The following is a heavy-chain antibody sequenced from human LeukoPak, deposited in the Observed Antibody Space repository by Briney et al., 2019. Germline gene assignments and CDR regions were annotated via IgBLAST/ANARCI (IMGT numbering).Heavy chain of an antibody. CDR3: AKDFSVVETTTTAFDF. CDR1: GFTFSRYG. Sequence: GGSLRLSCAASGFTFSRYGMHWVRQAPGKGLEWVAVISYDGSDKYYADSVKGRFTISRDNSKNTLYLQMNSLRAEDTAVYYCAKDFSVVETTTTAFDFWGQGTMVTVSS. V-gene: IGHV3-30*18. J-gene: IGHJ3*01. D-gene: IGHD1-26*01. CDR2: ISYDGSDK.